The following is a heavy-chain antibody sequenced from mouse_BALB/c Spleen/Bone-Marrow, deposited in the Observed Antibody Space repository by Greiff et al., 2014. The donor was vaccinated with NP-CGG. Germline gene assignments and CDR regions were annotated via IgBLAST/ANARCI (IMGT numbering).Heavy chain of an antibody. CDR2: TDPANGNT. Sequence: VQLKESGAELVKPGASVKLSCTASGFNIKDTYMHWVKQRPEQGLEWIGRTDPANGNTKYDPKFQGKATITADTSSNTAYLQLSSLTSEDTAVYYCAIYYYGSSGFAYWGQGTLVTVSA. J-gene: IGHJ3*01. CDR3: AIYYYGSSGFAY. CDR1: GFNIKDTY. D-gene: IGHD1-1*01. V-gene: IGHV14-3*02.